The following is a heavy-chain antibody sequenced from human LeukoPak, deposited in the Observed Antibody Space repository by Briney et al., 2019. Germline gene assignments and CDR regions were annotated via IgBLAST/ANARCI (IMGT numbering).Heavy chain of an antibody. CDR1: GFTFSTYA. D-gene: IGHD2-8*01. CDR2: ISSDGKNK. Sequence: PGGSLRLSCAASGFTFSTYAFHWVRQAPGTGLERVAVISSDGKNKIYADSVKGRFTISRDNSKNTLFLQMNSLRTEDTAVYYCARDPMADFDYWGQGTLVTVSS. J-gene: IGHJ4*02. CDR3: ARDPMADFDY. V-gene: IGHV3-30*04.